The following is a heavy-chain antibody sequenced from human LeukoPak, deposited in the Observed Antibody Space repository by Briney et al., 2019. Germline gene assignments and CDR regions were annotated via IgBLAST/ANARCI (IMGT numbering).Heavy chain of an antibody. CDR3: AKDPTRYFYESSGYYFSY. CDR2: ISGSGGST. J-gene: IGHJ4*02. CDR1: GFTFSNYA. D-gene: IGHD3-22*01. V-gene: IGHV3-23*01. Sequence: GGSLRLSYAASGFTFSNYAMTWVRQAPGKGLEWVSAISGSGGSTYYADSVKGRFTISRDNSKNTLYLQMNSLRAEDTAVYYCAKDPTRYFYESSGYYFSYWGQGTLVTVSS.